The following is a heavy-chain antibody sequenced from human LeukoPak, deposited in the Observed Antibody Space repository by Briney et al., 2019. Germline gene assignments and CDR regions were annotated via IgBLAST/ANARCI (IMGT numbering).Heavy chain of an antibody. V-gene: IGHV4-34*01. CDR3: ARHARSAGRKVAVPAAMPVLNYYYYMDV. D-gene: IGHD2-2*01. J-gene: IGHJ6*03. Sequence: SETLSLTCAVYGGSFSGYYWSWIRQPPGKGLEWIGEINHSGSTNYNPSLKSRVTISVDTSKNQFSLKLSSVTAADTAVYYCARHARSAGRKVAVPAAMPVLNYYYYMDVWGKGTTVTISS. CDR2: INHSGST. CDR1: GGSFSGYY.